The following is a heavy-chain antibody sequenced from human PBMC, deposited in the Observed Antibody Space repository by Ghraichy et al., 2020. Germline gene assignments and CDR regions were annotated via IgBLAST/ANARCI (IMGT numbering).Heavy chain of an antibody. CDR2: IYTDVSTA. CDR3: ASSAVTYYGTALDY. J-gene: IGHJ4*02. D-gene: IGHD4-17*01. Sequence: GGFLRLSCAVSGFTFTDYWMHWVRQAPGKGLVWVSRIYTDVSTATYADSVKGRFTISRDNAKNTLYLQMNSLRADDTAVYYCASSAVTYYGTALDYWGQGNLVTVSS. V-gene: IGHV3-74*01. CDR1: GFTFTDYW.